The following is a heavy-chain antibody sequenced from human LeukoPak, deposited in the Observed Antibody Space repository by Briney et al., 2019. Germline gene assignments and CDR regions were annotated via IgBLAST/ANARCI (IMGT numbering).Heavy chain of an antibody. V-gene: IGHV3-53*01. D-gene: IGHD1-26*01. CDR2: IYSGGST. J-gene: IGHJ3*02. Sequence: PGGSLRLSCAASGFTVSSTYMGWVRQAPGKGLEWVSVIYSGGSTYYADSVKGRFTISRDNSKNTLYLQMNSLRAEDTAVYYCARDGELSDAFDIWGQGTMVTVSS. CDR3: ARDGELSDAFDI. CDR1: GFTVSSTY.